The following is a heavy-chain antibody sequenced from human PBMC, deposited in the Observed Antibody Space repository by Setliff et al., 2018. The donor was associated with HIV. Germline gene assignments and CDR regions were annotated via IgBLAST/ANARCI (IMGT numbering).Heavy chain of an antibody. Sequence: PSETLSLTCTVSGGSISSYYWSWIRQPPGKGLEWIGYISSSGTTTYNPSLRSRVTISIETSNTRFSLWLRSATAADTATYFCARLGRAIDDGGSSLRLDFWGQGMLVTVSS. CDR1: GGSISSYY. J-gene: IGHJ4*02. CDR2: ISSSGTT. D-gene: IGHD2-21*01. CDR3: ARLGRAIDDGGSSLRLDF. V-gene: IGHV4-4*09.